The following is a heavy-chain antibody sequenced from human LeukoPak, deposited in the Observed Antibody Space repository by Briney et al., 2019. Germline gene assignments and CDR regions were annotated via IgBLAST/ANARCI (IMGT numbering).Heavy chain of an antibody. D-gene: IGHD2-21*02. CDR3: ARGGFYCGGDCYVDY. J-gene: IGHJ4*02. CDR1: GGSFIPYY. Sequence: SETLSLTCAVYGGSFIPYYLSWIRQPPGKGLEWIGEINRSGSTTFNPYFKSRVTISVDSSKNQFSLKLSSVTAADTAVYYCARGGFYCGGDCYVDYCGQGTLVTVSS. CDR2: INRSGST. V-gene: IGHV4-34*01.